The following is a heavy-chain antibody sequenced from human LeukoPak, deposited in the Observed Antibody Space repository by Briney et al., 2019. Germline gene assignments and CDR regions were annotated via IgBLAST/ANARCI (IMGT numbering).Heavy chain of an antibody. D-gene: IGHD3-22*01. J-gene: IGHJ4*02. CDR2: INPNSGGT. CDR3: ARDWGITMIVVVSYYFDY. CDR1: GYTFTGYY. V-gene: IGHV1-2*02. Sequence: ASVKVSCKASGYTFTGYYMHWVRQAPGQGLEWMGWINPNSGGTNYAQKLQGRVTMTRDTSISTAYMELSRLRSDDTAVYYCARDWGITMIVVVSYYFDYWGQGTLVTVSS.